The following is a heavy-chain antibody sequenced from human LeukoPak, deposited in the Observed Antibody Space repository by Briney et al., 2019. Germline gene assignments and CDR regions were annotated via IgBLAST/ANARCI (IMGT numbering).Heavy chain of an antibody. V-gene: IGHV3-23*01. CDR2: ISGSGGST. J-gene: IGHJ4*02. CDR3: ARAGGSSGYYSTPRGY. CDR1: GFTFSSYA. Sequence: GRSLRLSCAASGFTFSSYAMHWVRQAPGKGLEWVSAISGSGGSTYYADSVKGRFTISRDNSKNTLYLQMNSLRAEDTAVYYCARAGGSSGYYSTPRGYWGQGTLVTVSS. D-gene: IGHD3-22*01.